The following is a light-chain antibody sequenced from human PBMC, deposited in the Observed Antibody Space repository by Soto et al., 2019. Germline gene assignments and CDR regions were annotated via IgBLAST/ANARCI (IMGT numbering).Light chain of an antibody. Sequence: QYVLTQPPSVSGAPGQRVTISCTGSSSNIGAGYDVHWYQQLPGTAPKLFIYGNSNRPSGVPDRFTGSKSGPSAYLAITGLQAEDGADYDCKSYEGSLSVLAFGGGSTLSFL. CDR3: KSYEGSLSVLA. CDR2: GNS. CDR1: SSNIGAGYD. J-gene: IGLJ3*02. V-gene: IGLV1-40*01.